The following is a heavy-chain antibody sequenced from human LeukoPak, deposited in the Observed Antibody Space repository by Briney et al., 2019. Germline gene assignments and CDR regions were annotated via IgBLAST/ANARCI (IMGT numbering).Heavy chain of an antibody. D-gene: IGHD1-7*01. CDR1: DGSISSYY. V-gene: IGHV4-4*09. CDR2: IYTSGST. Sequence: PSETLSLTCTVSDGSISSYYWSWIRQPPGMGLEWIGYIYTSGSTNYNPSLKSRVTISVDTSKNQFSLKLSSVTAADTAVYYCARGGTTFFDYWGQGTLVTVSS. CDR3: ARGGTTFFDY. J-gene: IGHJ4*02.